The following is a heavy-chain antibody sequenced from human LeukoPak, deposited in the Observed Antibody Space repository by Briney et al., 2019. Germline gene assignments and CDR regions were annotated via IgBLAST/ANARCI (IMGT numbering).Heavy chain of an antibody. D-gene: IGHD3-10*01. Sequence: ASVKVSCKASGYTFTGYYMHWVRQAPGQGLEWMGLINPNSGGTNYAQKFQGRVTMTRDTSISTAYMELSRLRSDDTAVYYCAREYYYGSGSYYNFWFDPWGQGTLVTVSS. CDR1: GYTFTGYY. J-gene: IGHJ5*02. CDR3: AREYYYGSGSYYNFWFDP. CDR2: INPNSGGT. V-gene: IGHV1-2*02.